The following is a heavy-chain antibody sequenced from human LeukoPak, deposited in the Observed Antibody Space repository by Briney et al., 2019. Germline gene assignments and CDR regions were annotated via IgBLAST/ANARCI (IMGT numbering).Heavy chain of an antibody. CDR2: ISSSSPYI. CDR1: GFTFSDYS. D-gene: IGHD5-18*01. J-gene: IGHJ4*02. V-gene: IGHV3-21*01. Sequence: GGSLRLSCAASGFTFSDYSMNWVRQAPGKGLEWVASISSSSPYIYYTDSVKSRFTISRDNAKNSLYLQMNSLRADDTAVYYCARLYSRVGPFDYWGQGTLVTVSS. CDR3: ARLYSRVGPFDY.